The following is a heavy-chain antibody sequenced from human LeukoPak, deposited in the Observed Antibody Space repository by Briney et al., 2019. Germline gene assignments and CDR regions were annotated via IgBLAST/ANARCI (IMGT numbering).Heavy chain of an antibody. V-gene: IGHV3-30-3*01. D-gene: IGHD5-24*01. J-gene: IGHJ4*02. CDR1: GFTVSSNY. CDR2: ISYDGSNK. Sequence: PGGSLRLSCAASGFTVSSNYMSWVRQAPGKGLEWVAVISYDGSNKYYADSVKGRFTISRDNSKNTLYLQMNSLRAEDTAVYYCARGRWLQARGPSFDYWGQGTLVTVSS. CDR3: ARGRWLQARGPSFDY.